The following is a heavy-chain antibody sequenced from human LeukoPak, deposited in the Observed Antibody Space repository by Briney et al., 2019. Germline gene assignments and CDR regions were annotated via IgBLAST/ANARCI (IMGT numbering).Heavy chain of an antibody. V-gene: IGHV4-30-4*01. Sequence: PSETLSLTCTVSGGSISSGDYYWSWIRQPPGKGLEWIGYIYYSGSTYYNPSLKSRVTISVDTSKNQFSLKLSSVTAADTAVYYCASGSYGSGSYYFPFDYRGQGTLVTVSS. CDR2: IYYSGST. CDR1: GGSISSGDYY. CDR3: ASGSYGSGSYYFPFDY. D-gene: IGHD3-10*01. J-gene: IGHJ4*02.